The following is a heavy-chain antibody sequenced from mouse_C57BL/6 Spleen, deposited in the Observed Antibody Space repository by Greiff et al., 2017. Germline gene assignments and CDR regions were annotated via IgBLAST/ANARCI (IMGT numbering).Heavy chain of an antibody. V-gene: IGHV3-6*01. CDR3: ARVGYDGYYGFDY. CDR1: GYSITSGYY. D-gene: IGHD2-3*01. J-gene: IGHJ2*01. Sequence: EVKLQESGPGLVKPSQSLSLTCSVTGYSITSGYYWNWIRQFPGNKLEWMGYISYDGSNNYNPSLKNRISITRDTSKNQFFLKLNSVTTEDTATDYGARVGYDGYYGFDYWGQGTTLTVSS. CDR2: ISYDGSN.